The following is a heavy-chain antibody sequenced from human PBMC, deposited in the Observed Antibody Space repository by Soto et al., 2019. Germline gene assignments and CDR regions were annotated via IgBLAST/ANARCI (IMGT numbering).Heavy chain of an antibody. CDR3: ARGGGVIAPVDF. D-gene: IGHD3-16*02. J-gene: IGHJ4*02. CDR2: IHYSGTT. CDR1: GGSISGGRYY. Sequence: QVQLQESGPGLVKASQTLSLTCTVSGGSISGGRYYWSWIRQHPGKGLEWIGNIHYSGTTHYNPSLKSRFTISIDTPKNNFSLKLRSVTAADTAVYFCARGGGVIAPVDFWGQGTLVTVSS. V-gene: IGHV4-31*03.